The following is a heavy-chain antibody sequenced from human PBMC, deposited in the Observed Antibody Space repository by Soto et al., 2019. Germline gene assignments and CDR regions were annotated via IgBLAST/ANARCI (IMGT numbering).Heavy chain of an antibody. J-gene: IGHJ4*02. CDR3: ASRNDPQAY. CDR2: SRNKANSYTT. Sequence: EVQLVESGGGLVQPGGSLRLSCAASGFTLSDHYMDWVRQAPEKGLEWVGRSRNKANSYTTEYAASVKDRFTISRDDSKNSLYLQMNSLKTEDTAVYFCASRNDPQAYWGQGTLVTVSS. CDR1: GFTLSDHY. V-gene: IGHV3-72*01. D-gene: IGHD1-1*01.